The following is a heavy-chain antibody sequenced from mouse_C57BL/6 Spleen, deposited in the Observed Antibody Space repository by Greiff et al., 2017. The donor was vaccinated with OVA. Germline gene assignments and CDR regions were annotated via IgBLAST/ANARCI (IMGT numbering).Heavy chain of an antibody. V-gene: IGHV1-15*01. J-gene: IGHJ3*01. CDR1: GYTFTDYE. CDR2: IDPETGGT. D-gene: IGHD2-2*01. CDR3: TRIYYGYATWFAY. Sequence: QVQLKQSGAELVRPGASVTLSCKASGYTFTDYEMHWVKQTPVHGLEWIGAIDPETGGTAYNQKFKGKAILTADKSSSTAYMELRSLTSEDSAVYYCTRIYYGYATWFAYWGQGTLVTVSA.